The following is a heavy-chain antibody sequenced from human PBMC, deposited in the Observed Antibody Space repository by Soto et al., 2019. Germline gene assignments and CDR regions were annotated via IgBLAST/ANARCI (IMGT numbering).Heavy chain of an antibody. J-gene: IGHJ6*02. CDR2: ISGYNGKT. CDR3: YGMDV. V-gene: IGHV1-18*01. CDR1: GYTFSMSG. Sequence: QVQLVQSGAEVKKPGASVKVSCKSSGYTFSMSGISWVRQAPGQGLEWMGWISGYNGKTNYEQKFQDRVTMTTDTPTNMAYMELRSLRSDDTAVYYYYGMDVWGQGTTVTVSS.